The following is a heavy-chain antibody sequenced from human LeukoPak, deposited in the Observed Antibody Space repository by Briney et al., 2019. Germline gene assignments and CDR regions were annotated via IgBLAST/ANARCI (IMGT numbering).Heavy chain of an antibody. V-gene: IGHV3-23*01. J-gene: IGHJ4*02. CDR1: RFTFSSYA. CDR2: ISGSGGST. D-gene: IGHD2-21*02. CDR3: TSPGIAAGRVQVVTAIQDY. Sequence: GGSLRLSCAASRFTFSSYAMSWVRQAPGKGLEWVSAISGSGGSTYYADSVKGRFTISRDNSKNTLYLQMNSLRAEDTAVYYCTSPGIAAGRVQVVTAIQDYWGQGTLVTVSS.